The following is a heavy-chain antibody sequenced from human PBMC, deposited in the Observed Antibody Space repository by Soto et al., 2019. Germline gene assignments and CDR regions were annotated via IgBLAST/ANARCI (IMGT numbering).Heavy chain of an antibody. CDR2: IWYDGSNK. V-gene: IGHV3-33*01. D-gene: IGHD3-3*01. CDR3: ARGTTYYDFWSGYYPLDY. J-gene: IGHJ4*02. CDR1: GFTFSSYG. Sequence: QVQLVESGGGVVQPGRSLRLSCAASGFTFSSYGMHWVRQAPGKGLEWVAVIWYDGSNKYYADSVKGRFTISRDNSKNTLYLQMNSLRAEDTAVYYCARGTTYYDFWSGYYPLDYWGQGTLVTVSS.